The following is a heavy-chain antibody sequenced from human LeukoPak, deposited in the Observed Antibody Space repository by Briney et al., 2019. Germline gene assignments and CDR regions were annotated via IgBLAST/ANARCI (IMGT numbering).Heavy chain of an antibody. Sequence: GGSLRLSCAASGFTVSSNDMSGVRQAPGKGLEWGSVIYSGGSTYYAESVKGRCTISRHNSKNTLYLQINSLRAEATAVYYCARVSAWFAEFNFDYWGKGTLVTVSS. CDR1: GFTVSSND. CDR3: ARVSAWFAEFNFDY. CDR2: IYSGGST. J-gene: IGHJ4*02. V-gene: IGHV3-53*04. D-gene: IGHD3-10*01.